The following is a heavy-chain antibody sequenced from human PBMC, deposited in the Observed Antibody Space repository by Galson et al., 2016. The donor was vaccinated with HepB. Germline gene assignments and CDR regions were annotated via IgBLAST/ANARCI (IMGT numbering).Heavy chain of an antibody. CDR2: INHSGST. J-gene: IGHJ3*02. Sequence: ETLSLTCAVYGGPSGAYYWNWIRQSPGKGLGWIGEINHSGSTNYNPSRKSRVTISADTSKKQFSLKLNSVTAADTAVYYCAIDYDQVAFDMWGQGTKVTVSS. CDR1: GGPSGAYY. V-gene: IGHV4-34*01. D-gene: IGHD3-16*01. CDR3: AIDYDQVAFDM.